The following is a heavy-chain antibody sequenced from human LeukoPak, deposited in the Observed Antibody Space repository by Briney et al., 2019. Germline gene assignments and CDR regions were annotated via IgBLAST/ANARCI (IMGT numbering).Heavy chain of an antibody. CDR1: GFTFSTYA. D-gene: IGHD3-10*01. CDR3: AKYNYYGSGSYYNDFDS. Sequence: PGGSLRLSCAASGFTFSTYAMSWVRQAPRKGLEWVSSISRGGDRTFYADSVKGRFTISRDNSKDTLYLQMSSLRAEDTAIYYCAKYNYYGSGSYYNDFDSWGQGTLVTVSS. J-gene: IGHJ4*02. CDR2: ISRGGDRT. V-gene: IGHV3-23*01.